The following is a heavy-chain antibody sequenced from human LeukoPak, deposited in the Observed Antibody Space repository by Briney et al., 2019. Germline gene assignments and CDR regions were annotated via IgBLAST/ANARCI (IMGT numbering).Heavy chain of an antibody. CDR1: GYTFTSYG. D-gene: IGHD3-10*01. J-gene: IGHJ3*02. CDR3: ARGRGKGDYYARIGDAFDI. Sequence: GASVKVSCKASGYTFTSYGISWVRQAPGQGLEWMGWISAYNGNTNYAQKLQGRVTMTTDTSTSTAYMELRSLRSEDTAVYYCARGRGKGDYYARIGDAFDIWGQGTMVTVPS. V-gene: IGHV1-18*01. CDR2: ISAYNGNT.